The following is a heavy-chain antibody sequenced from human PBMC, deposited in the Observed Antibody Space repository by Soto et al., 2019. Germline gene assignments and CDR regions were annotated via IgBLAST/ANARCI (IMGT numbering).Heavy chain of an antibody. CDR1: GYTLTELS. CDR3: ATAVEYSGYDRQFDY. Sequence: ASVKVSCKVSGYTLTELSMHWVRQAPGKGLEWMGGFDTEDGETIYAQKFQGRVTMTEDTSTDTAYMELSSLRSEDTAVYYCATAVEYSGYDRQFDYWGQGTLVTVSS. J-gene: IGHJ4*02. CDR2: FDTEDGET. D-gene: IGHD5-12*01. V-gene: IGHV1-24*01.